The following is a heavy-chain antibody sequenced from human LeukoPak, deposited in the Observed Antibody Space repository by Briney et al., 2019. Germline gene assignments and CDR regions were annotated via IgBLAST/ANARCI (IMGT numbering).Heavy chain of an antibody. CDR3: ARGRVRYYYDSSGYYYLRSESYFDY. CDR1: GFTFSSYS. J-gene: IGHJ4*02. V-gene: IGHV3-21*01. CDR2: ISSSSSYI. Sequence: PGGSLRLSCAASGFTFSSYSMNWVRQAPGKGLEWVSSISSSSSYIYYADSVKGRFTISRDNAKNSLYLQMNSLRAEDTAVYYCARGRVRYYYDSSGYYYLRSESYFDYWGQGTLVTVSS. D-gene: IGHD3-22*01.